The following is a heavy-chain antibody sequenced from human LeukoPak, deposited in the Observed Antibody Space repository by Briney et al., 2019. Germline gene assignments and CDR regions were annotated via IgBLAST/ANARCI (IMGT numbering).Heavy chain of an antibody. CDR1: GFSFTNYA. Sequence: GGSLRLSCAGSGFSFTNYAMIWVRQAPGKGLEWVSAITGNSGTRIYADSVKGRFTISRDNSKNTLYLQMNSLRAEDTAVYYCAKVDDFWSGSDYWGQGTLVTVSS. D-gene: IGHD3-3*01. J-gene: IGHJ4*02. V-gene: IGHV3-23*01. CDR3: AKVDDFWSGSDY. CDR2: ITGNSGTR.